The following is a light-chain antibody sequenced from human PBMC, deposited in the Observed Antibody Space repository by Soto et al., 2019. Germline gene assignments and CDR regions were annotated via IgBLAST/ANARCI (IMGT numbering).Light chain of an antibody. CDR2: ATS. CDR3: QQSSSPPWT. CDR1: QSISNY. Sequence: IQMTQSPSSLSASVEDRVTITCRASQSISNYLNWYQQKPGKAPKLLIYATSTLQSGVPGRFTGSGSETDFTLTISSLQPEDFATYYCQQSSSPPWTFGQGTKVEV. J-gene: IGKJ1*01. V-gene: IGKV1-39*01.